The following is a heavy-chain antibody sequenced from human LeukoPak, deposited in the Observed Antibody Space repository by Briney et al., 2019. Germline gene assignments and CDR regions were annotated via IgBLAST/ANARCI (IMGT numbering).Heavy chain of an antibody. CDR3: AKDGKTGDYMDV. CDR2: IQYDGSNK. CDR1: GFTFSSYS. D-gene: IGHD7-27*01. V-gene: IGHV3-30*02. Sequence: GGSLRLSCAASGFTFSSYSMNWVRQAPGKGLEWVAFIQYDGSNKYYADSVKGRFTISRDNSKNTLYLQMNSLRAEDTAVYYCAKDGKTGDYMDVWGKGTTVTVSS. J-gene: IGHJ6*03.